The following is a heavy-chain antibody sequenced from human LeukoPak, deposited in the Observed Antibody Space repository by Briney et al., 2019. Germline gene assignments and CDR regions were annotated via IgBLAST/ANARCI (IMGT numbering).Heavy chain of an antibody. J-gene: IGHJ5*02. CDR2: ISAYNGNT. D-gene: IGHD3-10*01. CDR3: AREGYGSGGGPNWFDP. CDR1: GYTFTTNG. V-gene: IGHV1-18*01. Sequence: ASVKVSCKASGYTFTTNGISWVRQAPGQGLEWMGWISAYNGNTNYAQKFQGRVTMTRDTSISTAYMELSRLRSDDTAVYYCAREGYGSGGGPNWFDPWGQGTLVTVSS.